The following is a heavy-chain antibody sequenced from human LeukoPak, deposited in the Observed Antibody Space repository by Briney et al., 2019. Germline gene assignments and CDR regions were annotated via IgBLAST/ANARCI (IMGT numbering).Heavy chain of an antibody. D-gene: IGHD3-9*01. CDR3: ARVLSGDILTGYHLAFGY. V-gene: IGHV1-69*06. Sequence: SVKVSCKACGGTFSSYAISWVRQAPGQGLEWMGRIIPIFCTTNYAQKFQGRVTITADKSTSTAYLEVSSLRSEDTTVYYCARVLSGDILTGYHLAFGYWGQGTLVTVSS. CDR2: IIPIFCTT. J-gene: IGHJ4*02. CDR1: GGTFSSYA.